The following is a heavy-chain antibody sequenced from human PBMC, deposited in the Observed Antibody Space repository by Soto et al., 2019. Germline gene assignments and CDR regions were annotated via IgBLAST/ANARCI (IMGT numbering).Heavy chain of an antibody. Sequence: QMQLQESGPGLVKPSQTLSLTCTVSGGSISSGGYYWSWIRQHPGKGLEWIGYIYYSGSTYYNPSLKSRVTISVDTSKNQFSLKLSSVTAADTAVYYCAREIRMVSDYYYGMDVWGQGTTVTVSS. V-gene: IGHV4-31*03. CDR1: GGSISSGGYY. CDR3: AREIRMVSDYYYGMDV. CDR2: IYYSGST. J-gene: IGHJ6*02. D-gene: IGHD3-10*01.